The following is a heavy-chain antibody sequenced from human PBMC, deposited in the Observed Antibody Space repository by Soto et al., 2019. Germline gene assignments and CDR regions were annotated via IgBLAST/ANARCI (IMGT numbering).Heavy chain of an antibody. CDR2: IYSGGYT. Sequence: EVQLVESGGGLIQPGGSLRLSCAVSGFTVSNNYMSWVRQAPGKGLEGVSVIYSGGYTAYGDSVKGRFTISRDNSNTPLNRQRNSRRADDRAVYYCAAQPGGGGYWGQGTLVTVSS. D-gene: IGHD3-10*01. J-gene: IGHJ4*02. CDR3: AAQPGGGGY. V-gene: IGHV3-53*01. CDR1: GFTVSNNY.